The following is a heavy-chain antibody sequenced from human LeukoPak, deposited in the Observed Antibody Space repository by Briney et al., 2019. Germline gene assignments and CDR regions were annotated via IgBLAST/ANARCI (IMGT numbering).Heavy chain of an antibody. CDR3: ARDAGWGYYDL. CDR2: IDKHGSGK. CDR1: GFTFSTSW. V-gene: IGHV3-7*01. D-gene: IGHD1-26*01. Sequence: SGGSLRLSCVASGFTFSTSWVTWVRQARGKGLELVANIDKHGSGKYYVDSVKGRFAITRDYASNSVFLRMDSLRAEDTSVYCARDAGWGYYDLWGQGTPVTVSS. J-gene: IGHJ4*02.